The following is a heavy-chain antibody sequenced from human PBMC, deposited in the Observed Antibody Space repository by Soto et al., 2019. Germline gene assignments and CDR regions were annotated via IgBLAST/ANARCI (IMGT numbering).Heavy chain of an antibody. CDR1: GFSLSTSGVG. CDR3: ARRPATAINFDY. J-gene: IGHJ4*02. V-gene: IGHV2-5*01. Sequence: QITLKESGPTLVKPTQTLTLTCTFSGFSLSTSGVGVGWIRQPPGKALEWLTLIYWNDDKRYSPSLKSRLTIPKDTSKNQVVLTMTNMDPVDTATYYCARRPATAINFDYWGQGTLVTVSS. D-gene: IGHD2-21*02. CDR2: IYWNDDK.